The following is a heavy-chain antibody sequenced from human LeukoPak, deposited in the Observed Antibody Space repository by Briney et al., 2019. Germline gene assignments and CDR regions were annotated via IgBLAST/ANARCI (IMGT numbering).Heavy chain of an antibody. CDR1: GYTFTSYG. J-gene: IGHJ3*02. V-gene: IGHV1-18*01. D-gene: IGHD2-2*01. Sequence: GASVKVSCKASGYTFTSYGISWVRQAPGQGLEWMGWISAYNGNTNYAQKLQGRVTMTTDTSTSTAYMELSSLRSEDTAVYYCARAPTSYCSSTSCSLGAFDIWGQGTMVTVSS. CDR3: ARAPTSYCSSTSCSLGAFDI. CDR2: ISAYNGNT.